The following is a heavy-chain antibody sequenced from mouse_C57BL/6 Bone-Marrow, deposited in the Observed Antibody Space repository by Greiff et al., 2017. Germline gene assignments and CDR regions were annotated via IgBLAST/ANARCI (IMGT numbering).Heavy chain of an antibody. V-gene: IGHV1-52*01. J-gene: IGHJ2*01. CDR3: ARYGGAYVRFDY. Sequence: VQLQQPGAELVRPGSSVKLSCKASGYTFTSYWMHWVKQRPIQGLEWIGNIDPSDSETHYNQKFKDKATLTVDKSTSTAYMQLSSLSSEDSAVYYCARYGGAYVRFDYWGQGTTLTVSS. D-gene: IGHD1-1*01. CDR1: GYTFTSYW. CDR2: IDPSDSET.